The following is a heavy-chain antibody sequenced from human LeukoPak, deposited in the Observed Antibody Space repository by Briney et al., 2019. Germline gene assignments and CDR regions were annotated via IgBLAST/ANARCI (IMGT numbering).Heavy chain of an antibody. J-gene: IGHJ2*01. Sequence: PSETLSLTCTVSGGSISSYYWSWIRQPPGNGLESIGYIYYSGSTNYNPSLKSRVTISLDTSKNQFSLKLSSVTAADTAVYYCARDCSSTSCYFHRDWYFDLWGRGTLVTVSS. CDR2: IYYSGST. V-gene: IGHV4-59*01. CDR3: ARDCSSTSCYFHRDWYFDL. CDR1: GGSISSYY. D-gene: IGHD2-2*01.